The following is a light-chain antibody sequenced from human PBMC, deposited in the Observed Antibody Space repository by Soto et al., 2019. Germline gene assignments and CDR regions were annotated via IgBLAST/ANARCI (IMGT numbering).Light chain of an antibody. J-gene: IGKJ4*01. CDR2: DIS. CDR3: QQYNSWPLT. CDR1: QTVRNN. V-gene: IGKV3D-15*01. Sequence: EFVLTPSLATLSLSPGERATLSCSASQTVRNNYLAWYQQKPGQPPRLLIYDISTRATGIPTRFSGSGSGTEFTLTISSLQSEDFAVYYCQQYNSWPLTFGGGTKVDIK.